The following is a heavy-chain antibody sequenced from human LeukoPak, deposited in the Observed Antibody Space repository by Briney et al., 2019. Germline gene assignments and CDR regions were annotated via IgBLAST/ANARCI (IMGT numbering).Heavy chain of an antibody. CDR3: ARGGSVAGPFDFDY. D-gene: IGHD6-19*01. CDR1: GGSISSYY. CDR2: IYTSGST. Sequence: SETLSLTCTVSGGSISSYYWSWIRQPAGKGLEGIGRIYTSGSTNYNPSLKSRVTMSVDTSKNQFSLKLSSVTAADTAVYYCARGGSVAGPFDFDYWGQGTLVTVSS. J-gene: IGHJ4*02. V-gene: IGHV4-4*07.